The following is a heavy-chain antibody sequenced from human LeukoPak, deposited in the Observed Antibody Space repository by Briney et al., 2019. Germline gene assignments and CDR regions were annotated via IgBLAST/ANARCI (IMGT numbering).Heavy chain of an antibody. Sequence: SETLSLTCSASGASTSRRYWSWIRQSPGRTLEWIGHIYDGRDTKYNPSLTSRVTISVDTSRNQFSLSLTSVTAADTAIYYCMRFKDQTNRSYDPWGQGTLVTVSS. V-gene: IGHV4-59*08. CDR2: IYDGRDT. CDR1: GASTSRRY. D-gene: IGHD2-8*01. CDR3: MRFKDQTNRSYDP. J-gene: IGHJ5*02.